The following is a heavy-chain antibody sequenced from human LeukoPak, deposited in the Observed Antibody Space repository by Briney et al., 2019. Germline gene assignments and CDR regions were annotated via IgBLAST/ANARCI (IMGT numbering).Heavy chain of an antibody. CDR3: AKEDPMYYYDSSGPSTLFDY. CDR2: ISGSGGST. J-gene: IGHJ4*02. D-gene: IGHD3-22*01. V-gene: IGHV3-23*01. CDR1: GFTFSSYA. Sequence: GGSLRLSCAASGFTFSSYAMSWVRQAPGKGLKWVSAISGSGGSTYYADSVKGRFTISRDNSKNTLYLQMNSLRAEDTAVYYCAKEDPMYYYDSSGPSTLFDYWGQGTLVTVSS.